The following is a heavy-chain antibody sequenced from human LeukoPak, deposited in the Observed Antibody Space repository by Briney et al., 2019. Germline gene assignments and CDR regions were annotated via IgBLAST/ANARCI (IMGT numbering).Heavy chain of an antibody. Sequence: GGSLRLSCAASGFTFSSYGMHSVRQAPGKGLGWVAFIRYDGSNKYYADSVKGRFTISRDNSKSTLYLQMNSLRAEDTALYYCAKFRTSSGPRDFDSWGQGTLVTVSS. CDR1: GFTFSSYG. V-gene: IGHV3-30*02. CDR3: AKFRTSSGPRDFDS. CDR2: IRYDGSNK. J-gene: IGHJ4*02. D-gene: IGHD1-1*01.